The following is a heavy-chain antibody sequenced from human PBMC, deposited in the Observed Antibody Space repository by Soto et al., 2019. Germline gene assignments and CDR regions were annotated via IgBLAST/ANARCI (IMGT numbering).Heavy chain of an antibody. CDR2: ISAHYGNT. V-gene: IGHV1-18*01. D-gene: IGHD3-10*01. CDR1: GYTFTSYG. CDR3: ARGRYGAY. Sequence: QVHLVQSGAEVKKPGASVKVSCKASGYTFTSYGSTWVRQAPGQGLEWMGWISAHYGNTDYAQKLQGRVIVTRVTFEGTAYMERRSRRSDDTAVYYCARGRYGAYWGQGALVTVSS. J-gene: IGHJ4*02.